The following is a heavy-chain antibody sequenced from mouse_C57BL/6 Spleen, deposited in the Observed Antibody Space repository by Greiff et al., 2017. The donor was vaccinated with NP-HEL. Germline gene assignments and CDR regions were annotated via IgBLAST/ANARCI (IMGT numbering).Heavy chain of an antibody. CDR2: IDPSDSYT. CDR1: GYTFTSYW. CDR3: AHYYGSTSWFAY. Sequence: VQLQQPGAELVRPGTSVKLSCKASGYTFTSYWMHWVKQRPGQGLEWIGVIDPSDSYTNYNQKFKGKATLTVDTSYSTAYMQLSSLTSEDSAVYYCAHYYGSTSWFAYWGQGTLVTVSA. J-gene: IGHJ3*01. D-gene: IGHD1-1*01. V-gene: IGHV1-59*01.